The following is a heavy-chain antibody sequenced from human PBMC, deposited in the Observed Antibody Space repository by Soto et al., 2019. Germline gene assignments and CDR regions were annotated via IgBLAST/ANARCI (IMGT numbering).Heavy chain of an antibody. Sequence: EVQLVESGGGLVKPGGSLRLSCAASGFTFSNAWMSWVRQAPGKGLEWVGRIKSKTDGGTTDYAAPVKGRFTISRDDSKNTLYLQMNSLKTEDTAVYYCTTDKVNYTQPYYYYYGMDVWGQGTTVTVSS. D-gene: IGHD4-4*01. CDR3: TTDKVNYTQPYYYYYGMDV. J-gene: IGHJ6*02. CDR2: IKSKTDGGTT. V-gene: IGHV3-15*01. CDR1: GFTFSNAW.